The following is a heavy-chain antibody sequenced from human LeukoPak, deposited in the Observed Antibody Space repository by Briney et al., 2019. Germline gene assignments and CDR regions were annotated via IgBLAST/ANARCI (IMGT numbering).Heavy chain of an antibody. V-gene: IGHV3-7*02. CDR3: ASQFASSPH. J-gene: IGHJ4*02. CDR1: GFTFSNYW. Sequence: GGSLRLSCAASGFTFSNYWMSWVRQAPGKGLEWVANIRQDGGEIYCVDSVKGRFTISRDNAKNSLFLQMNSLRAEDTAVYYCASQFASSPHWGQGTLVTVSS. CDR2: IRQDGGEI. D-gene: IGHD2-2*01.